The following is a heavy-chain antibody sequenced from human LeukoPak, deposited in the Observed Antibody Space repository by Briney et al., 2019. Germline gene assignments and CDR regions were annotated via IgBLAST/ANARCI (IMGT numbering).Heavy chain of an antibody. CDR3: ARGASASPSQFDY. J-gene: IGHJ4*02. CDR2: INTDGSSA. D-gene: IGHD3-3*01. CDR1: GFTVSSYW. V-gene: IGHV3-74*01. Sequence: GGSLRLSCAASGFTVSSYWMHWVRQAPGKGLVWVSRINTDGSSATYADSVKGRFAISRDNAKNTLYLQMNSLRAEDTAVYYCARGASASPSQFDYWGQGTLVTVSS.